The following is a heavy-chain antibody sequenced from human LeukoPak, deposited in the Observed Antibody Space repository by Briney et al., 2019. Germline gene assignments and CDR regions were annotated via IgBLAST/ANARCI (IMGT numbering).Heavy chain of an antibody. CDR2: ISGRGGST. CDR3: AKAPWGDYVPDFDY. D-gene: IGHD4-17*01. V-gene: IGHV3-23*01. CDR1: GFTSSSYA. J-gene: IGHJ4*02. Sequence: GGSLRLSCAASGFTSSSYAMSWVRQAPGKGLEWVSAISGRGGSTYYADSVKGRFTISRDNSKNTLYLQMNSLRAEDTAVYYCAKAPWGDYVPDFDYWGQGTLVTVSS.